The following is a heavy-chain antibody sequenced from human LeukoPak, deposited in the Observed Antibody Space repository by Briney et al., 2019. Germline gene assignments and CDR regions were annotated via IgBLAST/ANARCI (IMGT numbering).Heavy chain of an antibody. CDR1: GFTFSSYA. CDR2: ISYDGSNK. D-gene: IGHD4-23*01. CDR3: ARATVALDY. J-gene: IGHJ4*02. V-gene: IGHV3-30-3*01. Sequence: KPGGSLRLSCAASGFTFSSYAMHWVRQAPGKGLEWVAVISYDGSNKYYADSVKGRFTISRDNSKNTLYLQMNSLRAEDTAVYYCARATVALDYWGQGTLVTVSS.